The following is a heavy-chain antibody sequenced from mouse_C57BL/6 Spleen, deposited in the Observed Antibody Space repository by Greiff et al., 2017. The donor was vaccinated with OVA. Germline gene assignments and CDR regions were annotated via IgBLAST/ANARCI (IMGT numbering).Heavy chain of an antibody. J-gene: IGHJ1*03. CDR2: IYPGGGYT. D-gene: IGHD1-1*01. CDR1: GYTFTNYW. Sequence: VQLQQSGAELVRPGTSVKMSCKASGYTFTNYWIGWAKQRPGHGLEWIGDIYPGGGYTNYNEKFKGKATLTADKSSSTAYMQFSSLTSEDSAVYYCARGTTVRYVDVWGTGTTVTVSS. V-gene: IGHV1-63*01. CDR3: ARGTTVRYVDV.